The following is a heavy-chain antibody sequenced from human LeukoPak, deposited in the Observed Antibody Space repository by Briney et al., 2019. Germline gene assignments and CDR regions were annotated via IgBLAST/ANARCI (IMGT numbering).Heavy chain of an antibody. D-gene: IGHD3-10*01. CDR1: GFTFSSYG. V-gene: IGHV3-30*18. J-gene: IGHJ4*02. Sequence: GGSLRLSCAASGFTFSSYGMHWVRQAPGKGLEWVAVISYDGSNKYYADSVKGRFTISRDNSENTLYLQMNSLRAEDTAVYYCAKDGAMVRGVIITGFDYWGQGTLVTVSS. CDR3: AKDGAMVRGVIITGFDY. CDR2: ISYDGSNK.